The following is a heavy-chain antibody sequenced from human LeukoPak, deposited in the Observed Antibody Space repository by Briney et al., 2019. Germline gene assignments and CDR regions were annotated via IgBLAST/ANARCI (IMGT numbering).Heavy chain of an antibody. CDR1: GGSISSYY. CDR2: IYYSGST. J-gene: IGHJ3*02. CDR3: ARHSGYCDAFDI. Sequence: SETLSLTCTVSGGSISSYYWSWIRQPPGKGLEWIGYIYYSGSTNYNPSLKSRVTISVDTSKNQFSLKLSSVTAADTAVYYCARHSGYCDAFDIWGQGTMVTVSS. D-gene: IGHD3-22*01. V-gene: IGHV4-59*01.